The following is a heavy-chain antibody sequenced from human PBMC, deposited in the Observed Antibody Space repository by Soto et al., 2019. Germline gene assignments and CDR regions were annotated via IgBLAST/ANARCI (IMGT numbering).Heavy chain of an antibody. CDR2: MNPTCGNT. V-gene: IGHV1-8*01. D-gene: IGHD3-3*01. CDR3: ARGLLEGYWSGYYGLGGRDY. Sequence: QVQLVQSGAEVKKPGASVKVSCKASGYTFTSYDINWVRQATGQGLAWMGWMNPTCGNTGYAQNLQGRVTMTRNTSISAAYMELSSLRSEDTAVYYCARGLLEGYWSGYYGLGGRDYRGQGALVTVSS. J-gene: IGHJ4*02. CDR1: GYTFTSYD.